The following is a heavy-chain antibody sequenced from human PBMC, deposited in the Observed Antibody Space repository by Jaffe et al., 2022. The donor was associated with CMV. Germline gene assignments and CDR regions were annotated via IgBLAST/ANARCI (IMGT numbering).Heavy chain of an antibody. J-gene: IGHJ5*02. D-gene: IGHD6-6*01. V-gene: IGHV4-39*01. CDR1: GGSISSPNYY. Sequence: QLQLQESGPGLVKPSETLSLTCTVSGGSISSPNYYWGWIRQPPGKGLEWIGNIYYSGSTYYNPSLKSRVILSVDTSKNQFSLRLNSVTAADTAVYYCARRPLKYSPHWFDPWGQGTLVTVSS. CDR3: ARRPLKYSPHWFDP. CDR2: IYYSGST.